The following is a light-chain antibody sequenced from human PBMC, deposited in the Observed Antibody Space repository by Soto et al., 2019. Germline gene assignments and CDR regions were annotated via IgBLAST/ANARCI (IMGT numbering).Light chain of an antibody. V-gene: IGKV3-15*01. J-gene: IGKJ1*01. Sequence: EIVMTQSPATLCVSPGERATLSCRASQSVSSNLAWYQQKPGQAPRLLIYGASTRATGIPARFSGSGSGTEFTLTISSLQSEDFAVYYCQQYNNWPSGTFGQGTKVDIK. CDR1: QSVSSN. CDR3: QQYNNWPSGT. CDR2: GAS.